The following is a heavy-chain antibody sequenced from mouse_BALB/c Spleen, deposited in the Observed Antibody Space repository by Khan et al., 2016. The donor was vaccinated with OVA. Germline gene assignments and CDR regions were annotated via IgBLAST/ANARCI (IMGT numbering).Heavy chain of an antibody. CDR1: GFTFTDTN. J-gene: IGHJ1*01. CDR3: AGFTS. V-gene: IGHV14-3*02. D-gene: IGHD1-1*01. CDR2: IDPANGNT. Sequence: EVQLQQSGAELVKPGASVKFSCTASGFTFTDTNMHWVHQTPEKGLEWIGTIDPANGNTKYDTKFKGQSTITADTSTNTAYLQLSSLTSEDTAVYYCAGFTSWGQGTTVTVSA.